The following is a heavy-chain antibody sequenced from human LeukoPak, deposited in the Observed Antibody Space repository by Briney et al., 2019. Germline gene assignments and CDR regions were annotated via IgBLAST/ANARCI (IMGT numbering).Heavy chain of an antibody. V-gene: IGHV3-9*01. CDR2: ISWKSGSI. D-gene: IGHD6-19*01. CDR3: SRVAGLKYYYYYYGMDV. CDR1: GFTFDDYA. J-gene: IGHJ6*02. Sequence: GGSLRLSCAASGFTFDDYAMHWVRQAPGKGLEWVSGISWKSGSIGYADSVKGRFTISRDNAKNSLYLQMNSLRAGDTALYYCSRVAGLKYYYYYYGMDVWGQGTTVTVSS.